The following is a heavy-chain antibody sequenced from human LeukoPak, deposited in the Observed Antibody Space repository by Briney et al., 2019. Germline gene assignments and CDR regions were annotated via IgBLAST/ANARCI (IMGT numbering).Heavy chain of an antibody. CDR3: ARAWELLRRIDY. CDR2: IYYSGST. V-gene: IGHV4-31*03. Sequence: SQILSLTCTVSGGSISSGGYYWSWIRQHPGTGLEWIGYIYYSGSTYYNPSLKSRVTISVGTSKNQFSLKLSSVTAADTAVYYCARAWELLRRIDYWGQGTLVTVSS. J-gene: IGHJ4*02. D-gene: IGHD1-26*01. CDR1: GGSISSGGYY.